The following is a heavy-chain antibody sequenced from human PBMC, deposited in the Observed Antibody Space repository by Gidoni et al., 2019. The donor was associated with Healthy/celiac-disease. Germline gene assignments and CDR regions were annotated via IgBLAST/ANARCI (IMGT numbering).Heavy chain of an antibody. Sequence: VQLPDSGPGLVKPSETLSLTCTVSGVSISSYYWSWIRQPPGKGLEWLVYIYYSGSTNYNPSLKSRVTISVDTSKNQFALKLSSVTAAHTAVYYCARVGYSSSSDAFDIWCQGTMVTVSS. CDR3: ARVGYSSSSDAFDI. D-gene: IGHD6-6*01. J-gene: IGHJ3*02. V-gene: IGHV4-59*01. CDR2: IYYSGST. CDR1: GVSISSYY.